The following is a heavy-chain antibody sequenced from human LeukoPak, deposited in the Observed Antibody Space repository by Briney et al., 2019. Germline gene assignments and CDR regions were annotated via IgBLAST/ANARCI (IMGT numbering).Heavy chain of an antibody. D-gene: IGHD1-26*01. Sequence: PSETLSLTCSVSGXSISSYYWSWIRQPPGKGLEWIGYIYYSGSTNYNPSLKSRVTLSVDTSKNQFSLKLSSVTAADTAVYYCARVASSGRWFDPWGQGTLVTVSS. J-gene: IGHJ5*02. CDR1: GXSISSYY. CDR3: ARVASSGRWFDP. V-gene: IGHV4-59*01. CDR2: IYYSGST.